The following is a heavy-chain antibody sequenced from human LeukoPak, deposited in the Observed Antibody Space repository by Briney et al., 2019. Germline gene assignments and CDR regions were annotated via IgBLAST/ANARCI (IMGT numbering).Heavy chain of an antibody. J-gene: IGHJ4*02. CDR2: IYYSGST. CDR3: AIASRDFDY. CDR1: GGSISSSSYY. Sequence: SETLSLTCTVSGGSISSSSYYWGWIRQPPGKGLEWIGSIYYSGSTYYNPSLKSRVTISVDTSKNQFSLKLSSVTAADTAVYYCAIASRDFDYWGQGTLVTVSS. V-gene: IGHV4-39*07.